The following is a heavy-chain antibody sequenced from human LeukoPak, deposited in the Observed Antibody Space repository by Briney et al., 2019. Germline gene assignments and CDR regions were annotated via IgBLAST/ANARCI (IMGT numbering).Heavy chain of an antibody. Sequence: PSETLSLTCTVSGGSISTTTNYWGWIRQPPGKGLEWIGSVYYSGTTYYNPSLKSRVTISVDTSKKQFSLNLSSVTAADTAVYYCARHMKWLPGEFDYWGQGTLVTFSS. D-gene: IGHD3-22*01. CDR1: GGSISTTTNY. V-gene: IGHV4-39*01. CDR2: VYYSGTT. J-gene: IGHJ4*02. CDR3: ARHMKWLPGEFDY.